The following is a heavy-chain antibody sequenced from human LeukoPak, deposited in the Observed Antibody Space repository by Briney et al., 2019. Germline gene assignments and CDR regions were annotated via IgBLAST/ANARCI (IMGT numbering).Heavy chain of an antibody. CDR2: IYTSGST. D-gene: IGHD1-14*01. CDR1: GGSISSYY. J-gene: IGHJ4*02. CDR3: AREVYRNYVDY. V-gene: IGHV4-4*07. Sequence: PSETLSLTCTVSGGSISSYYWSWIRHPAGKGLELIGRIYTSGSTNYNPSLKSRVTMSVDTSKNQFSLKLSSVTAADTAVYYCAREVYRNYVDYWGQGTLVTVSS.